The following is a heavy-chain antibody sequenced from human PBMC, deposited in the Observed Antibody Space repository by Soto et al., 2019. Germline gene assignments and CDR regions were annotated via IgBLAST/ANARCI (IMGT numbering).Heavy chain of an antibody. CDR2: IHYNGNT. CDR1: GDSISAYS. D-gene: IGHD5-12*01. Sequence: SETLSLTCTVSGDSISAYSWSWVRQPPGKGLEWIGNIHYNGNTKYSPSLKSRVTMSVDTSKNHFSLRLISVTAADTAIYFCAREGNLGRWLQPLDFWGQGILVTVSS. J-gene: IGHJ4*02. CDR3: AREGNLGRWLQPLDF. V-gene: IGHV4-59*01.